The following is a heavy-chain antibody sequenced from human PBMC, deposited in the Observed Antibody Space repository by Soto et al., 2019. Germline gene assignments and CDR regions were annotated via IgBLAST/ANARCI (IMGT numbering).Heavy chain of an antibody. V-gene: IGHV3-33*01. CDR2: IWYDGSNK. D-gene: IGHD3-22*01. Sequence: QVQLVESGGGVVQPGRSLRLSCAASGFTFSSYGMHWVRQAPGKGLEWVAVIWYDGSNKYYADSVKGRFTISRDNSKNTLYRQMNSLRAEDTAVYYCARETYDSSGYYYPAFDYWGQGTLVTVSS. CDR1: GFTFSSYG. CDR3: ARETYDSSGYYYPAFDY. J-gene: IGHJ4*02.